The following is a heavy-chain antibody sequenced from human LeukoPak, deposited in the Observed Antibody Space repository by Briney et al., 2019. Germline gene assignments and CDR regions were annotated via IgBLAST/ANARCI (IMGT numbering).Heavy chain of an antibody. CDR3: ARDGRFGELLDY. CDR1: GYTFTTYG. V-gene: IGHV1-18*01. Sequence: ASVKVSCKASGYTFTTYGISWVRQAPGQGLEWMGWISAYNGDTNYAQELQGRVTMTTVTSTNTVYMELRSLRSDDTAAYYCARDGRFGELLDYWGQGTPVTVSS. J-gene: IGHJ4*02. CDR2: ISAYNGDT. D-gene: IGHD3-10*01.